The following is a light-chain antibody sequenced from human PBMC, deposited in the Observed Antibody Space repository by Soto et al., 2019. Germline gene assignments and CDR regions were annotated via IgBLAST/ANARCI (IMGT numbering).Light chain of an antibody. J-gene: IGKJ4*01. CDR2: AAS. CDR3: QQYNIYPLT. V-gene: IGKV1D-16*01. Sequence: DVQMTQSPSSLSASVGDRVTITCRASQDINSYLAWYQQKPGNAPKSLIYAASSLQTGVPSRLSGSESGTDFTLTISNLQPEDSATYYCQQYNIYPLTFGGGTKVEIK. CDR1: QDINSY.